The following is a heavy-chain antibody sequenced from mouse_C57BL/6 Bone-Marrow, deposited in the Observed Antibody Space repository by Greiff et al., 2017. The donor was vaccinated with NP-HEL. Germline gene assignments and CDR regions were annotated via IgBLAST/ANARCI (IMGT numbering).Heavy chain of an antibody. CDR2: IHPSDSDT. Sequence: QVQLQQPGAELVKPGASVKVSCKASGYTFTSYWMHWVKQRPGQGLEWIGRIHPSDSDTNYNQKFKGKATLTVDKSSSTAYMQISSLTSEDSAVYYCAIGVIYYYGSGYFDVWGTGTTVTVSS. J-gene: IGHJ1*03. CDR3: AIGVIYYYGSGYFDV. V-gene: IGHV1-74*01. D-gene: IGHD1-1*01. CDR1: GYTFTSYW.